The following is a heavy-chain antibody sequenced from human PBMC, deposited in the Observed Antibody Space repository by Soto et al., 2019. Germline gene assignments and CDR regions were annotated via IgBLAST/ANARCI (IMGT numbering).Heavy chain of an antibody. CDR1: GGSISSGGYY. CDR2: IYYSGSA. Sequence: SETLSLTCTVSGGSISSGGYYWSWIRQHPGKGLEWIGYIYYSGSAYYNPSLKSRVIISVDTSKNQFSLKLSSVTAADTAVYYCARVLSPTVQVIIDYWGQGTLVTVSS. CDR3: ARVLSPTVQVIIDY. D-gene: IGHD3-22*01. V-gene: IGHV4-31*03. J-gene: IGHJ4*02.